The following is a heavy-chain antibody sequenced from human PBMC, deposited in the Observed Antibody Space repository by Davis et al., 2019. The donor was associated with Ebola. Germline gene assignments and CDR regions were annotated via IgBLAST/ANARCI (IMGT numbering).Heavy chain of an antibody. CDR3: AREGCANGVCHDFDY. J-gene: IGHJ4*02. Sequence: AASVKVSCKASGYTFTGYYMHWVRQAPGQGLEWMGRINPNSGGTNYAQKFQGRVTMTTDTSVGTAYMELSSLRSDDTAVFYCAREGCANGVCHDFDYWGQGTLVTVSS. V-gene: IGHV1-2*06. CDR1: GYTFTGYY. D-gene: IGHD2-8*01. CDR2: INPNSGGT.